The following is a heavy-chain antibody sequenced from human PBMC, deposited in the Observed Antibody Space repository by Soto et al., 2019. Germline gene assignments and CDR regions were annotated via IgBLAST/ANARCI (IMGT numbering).Heavy chain of an antibody. Sequence: RQAPGQRLEWMGWINAGNGNTKYSQKFQGRVTITRDTSASTAYMELSSLRSEDTAVYYCARGPLLWGDVWGQGTTVTVSS. V-gene: IGHV1-3*01. J-gene: IGHJ6*02. CDR2: INAGNGNT. D-gene: IGHD3-10*01. CDR3: ARGPLLWGDV.